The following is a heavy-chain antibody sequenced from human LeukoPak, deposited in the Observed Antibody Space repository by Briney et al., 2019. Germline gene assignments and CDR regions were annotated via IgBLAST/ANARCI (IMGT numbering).Heavy chain of an antibody. J-gene: IGHJ4*02. D-gene: IGHD3-10*01. CDR2: IYYSGST. V-gene: IGHV4-59*08. Sequence: SETLSLTCTVSGGSISSYYWSWIRQPPGKGLEWIGYIYYSGSTNYNPSLKSRVTISVDTSKNQFSLKLSSVTAADTAVYYCARYLRGVGDYWGQGTLVTVSS. CDR1: GGSISSYY. CDR3: ARYLRGVGDY.